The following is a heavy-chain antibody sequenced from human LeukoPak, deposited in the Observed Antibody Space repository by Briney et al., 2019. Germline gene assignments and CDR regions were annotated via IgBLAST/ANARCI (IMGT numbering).Heavy chain of an antibody. V-gene: IGHV4-61*02. CDR1: GGSISSGNYY. CDR2: IWTDGVT. D-gene: IGHD6-13*01. CDR3: AREQGIAAAPDY. J-gene: IGHJ4*02. Sequence: SETLSLTCTVSGGSISSGNYYWSWIRQPAGKGLEWIGRIWTDGVTSYNPSLKSRVTISLDTSKNQFSLRLSSVTAADTAVYYCAREQGIAAAPDYWGQGTLVTVSS.